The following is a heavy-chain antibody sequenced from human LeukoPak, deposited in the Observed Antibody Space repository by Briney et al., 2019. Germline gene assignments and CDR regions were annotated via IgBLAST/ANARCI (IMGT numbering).Heavy chain of an antibody. CDR2: VNWDGGST. J-gene: IGHJ4*02. CDR3: ARDVGCSSTTCYFDY. CDR1: GFTFDSYT. Sequence: GGSLRLSCAASGFTFDSYTMHWVRQGPGKGLDWVSLVNWDGGSTFYADSVKGRFTISRDNTKNPLYLQMNSLRTEDTALYYCARDVGCSSTTCYFDYWGQGTLVTVSS. D-gene: IGHD2-2*01. V-gene: IGHV3-43*01.